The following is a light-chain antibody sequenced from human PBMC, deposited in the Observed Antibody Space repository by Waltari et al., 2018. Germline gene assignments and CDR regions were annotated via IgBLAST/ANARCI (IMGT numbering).Light chain of an antibody. V-gene: IGKV3-20*01. J-gene: IGKJ2*01. CDR2: GAS. CDR1: QSVSSSY. Sequence: EIVLTQSPGTLSLSPGERATLSCRASQSVSSSYLAWYQQKPGQAPRRLIHGASRRATGIPDRFSGSGSGTDFTLTISRLEPEDFAVYYCQQYGSSSEYTFGQGTKLEIK. CDR3: QQYGSSSEYT.